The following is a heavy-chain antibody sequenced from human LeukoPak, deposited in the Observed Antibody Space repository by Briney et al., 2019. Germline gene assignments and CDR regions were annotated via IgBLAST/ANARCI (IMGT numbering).Heavy chain of an antibody. D-gene: IGHD3-16*01. CDR1: GFSFSSYR. CDR2: ISSSSSTI. J-gene: IGHJ4*02. Sequence: PGGSLRLSCAASGFSFSSYRVNWVRQAPGKGLEWVSYISSSSSTIYYADSVKGRFTISRDNAKNSLYLQMNSLRAEDTAVYYCARTLWGLTLLSSDYWGQGTLVTVSS. V-gene: IGHV3-48*01. CDR3: ARTLWGLTLLSSDY.